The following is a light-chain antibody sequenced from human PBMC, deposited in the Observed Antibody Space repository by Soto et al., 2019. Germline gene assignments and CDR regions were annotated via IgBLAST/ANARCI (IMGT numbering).Light chain of an antibody. Sequence: DIVLTQSPGTLSLSPGERATLSCRASQSVFNNHIGWYQQKPGQAPRRLIFGASFRATGIPDRFSGSGSGTDFTLTISRLEPEDFAVYYCQQYGSSGTFGQGTKVDIK. J-gene: IGKJ1*01. CDR1: QSVFNNH. CDR3: QQYGSSGT. CDR2: GAS. V-gene: IGKV3-20*01.